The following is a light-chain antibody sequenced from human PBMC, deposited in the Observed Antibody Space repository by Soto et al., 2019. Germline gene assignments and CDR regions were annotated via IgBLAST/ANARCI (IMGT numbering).Light chain of an antibody. V-gene: IGKV3D-15*01. CDR1: QNVATN. Sequence: VMTQSPANLSVSPGEGVTLSCSASQNVATNLAWYQLKPGQAPRLLVYGSYTRDTGIPATFSGSGSGTQVSITISSLQSEDFAVYYCQQYYQWGLSFGGGTKVEI. CDR3: QQYYQWGLS. CDR2: GSY. J-gene: IGKJ4*01.